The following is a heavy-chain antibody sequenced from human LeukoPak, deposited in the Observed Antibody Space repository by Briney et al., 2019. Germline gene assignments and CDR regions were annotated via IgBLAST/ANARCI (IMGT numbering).Heavy chain of an antibody. CDR2: INAAGAST. D-gene: IGHD2-2*01. Sequence: PGGSLRLSCAASGFTFSTYAMLWLRPAPGKGREWVSTINAAGASTYYAHPVEGRFTISRDKTKNTLYLQMNSLKAEATAGYYCAKHEGAIGYCRTTSCRPPSFDYWGLGTLVTVSS. CDR1: GFTFSTYA. CDR3: AKHEGAIGYCRTTSCRPPSFDY. J-gene: IGHJ4*02. V-gene: IGHV3-23*01.